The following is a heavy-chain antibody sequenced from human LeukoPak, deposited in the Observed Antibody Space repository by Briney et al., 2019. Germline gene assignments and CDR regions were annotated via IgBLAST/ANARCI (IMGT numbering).Heavy chain of an antibody. V-gene: IGHV4-61*02. Sequence: PSQTLSLTCTVSGGSISSGSYYWSWIRQPAGKGLEWIGRIYTSGSTNCNPSLKSRVTISVDTSKNQFSLKLSSVTAADTAVYYCARYTGDLKTFDIWGQGTMVTVSS. J-gene: IGHJ3*02. CDR3: ARYTGDLKTFDI. CDR2: IYTSGST. CDR1: GGSISSGSYY. D-gene: IGHD7-27*01.